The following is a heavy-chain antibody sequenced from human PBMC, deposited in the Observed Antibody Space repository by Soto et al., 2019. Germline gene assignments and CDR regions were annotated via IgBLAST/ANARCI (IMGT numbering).Heavy chain of an antibody. CDR3: ARAVTLRYFDWLPADDDAFDI. Sequence: ASVKVSCKASGYTFTGYYMHWVRQAPGQGLEWMGWINPNSGGTNYAQKFQGWVTMTRDTSISTAYMELSRLRSDDTAVYYCARAVTLRYFDWLPADDDAFDIWGQGTMVTVSS. CDR2: INPNSGGT. J-gene: IGHJ3*02. V-gene: IGHV1-2*04. CDR1: GYTFTGYY. D-gene: IGHD3-9*01.